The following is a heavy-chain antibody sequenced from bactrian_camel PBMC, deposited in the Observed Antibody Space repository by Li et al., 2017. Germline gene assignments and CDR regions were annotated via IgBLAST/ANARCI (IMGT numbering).Heavy chain of an antibody. CDR2: LDNDGSA. D-gene: IGHD7*01. CDR1: GVSYMKFC. V-gene: IGHV3S55*01. CDR3: AADSRWWLGLQTKSYTH. J-gene: IGHJ4*01. Sequence: VQLVESGGGSVEAGGSLRLSCAVSGVSYMKFCLAWFRQASGKEREGVATLDNDGSATYADSVKGRFTVSLDNAKNTLFLQMNSLLPEDTAMYYCAADSRWWLGLQTKSYTHWGQGTQVTV.